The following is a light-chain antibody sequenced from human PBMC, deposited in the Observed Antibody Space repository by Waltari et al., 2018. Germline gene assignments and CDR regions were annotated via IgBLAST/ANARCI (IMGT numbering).Light chain of an antibody. V-gene: IGKV3-20*01. CDR1: QSVSSNF. CDR3: QQYVSSPWT. CDR2: GAS. J-gene: IGKJ1*01. Sequence: SCRASQSVSSNFVAWSQKKPSPAPRLLNYGASIRANGMPDRFSGSGSGTDCPLTISRLEREDFAVYYCQQYVSSPWTFGQGTKVEI.